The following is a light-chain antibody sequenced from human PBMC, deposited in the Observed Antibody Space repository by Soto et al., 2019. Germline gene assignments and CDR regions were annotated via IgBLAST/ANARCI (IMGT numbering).Light chain of an antibody. J-gene: IGLJ3*02. CDR1: SSNIGAGYD. CDR3: QSYDRSLSGWV. CDR2: GNS. Sequence: QSVLTQPPSVSGAPGQRVTISCTGSSSNIGAGYDVHWYQQLPGTAPKLLIYGNSNRPSGVPDRFSGSKSGTSASLAITGLRADDEADYYCQSYDRSLSGWVFGGGTKLTVL. V-gene: IGLV1-40*01.